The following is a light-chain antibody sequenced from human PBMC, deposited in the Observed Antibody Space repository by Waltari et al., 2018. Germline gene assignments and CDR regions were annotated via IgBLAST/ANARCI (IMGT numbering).Light chain of an antibody. CDR1: TSDVGGYDY. Sequence: QSALTQPASVSGSPGQSITISCTGTTSDVGGYDYVPWYQHHPGKAPKLMIYDVTTRPSGVSYRFSASKSANTASLTISGLQTEDEADYYCSSYSSSSTLVFGGGTKLTVL. J-gene: IGLJ3*02. CDR3: SSYSSSSTLV. CDR2: DVT. V-gene: IGLV2-14*03.